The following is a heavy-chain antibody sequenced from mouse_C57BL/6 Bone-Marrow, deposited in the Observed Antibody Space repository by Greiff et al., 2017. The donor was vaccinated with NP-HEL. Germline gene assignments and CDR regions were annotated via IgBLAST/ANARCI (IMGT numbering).Heavy chain of an antibody. CDR2: INPNYGTT. CDR3: ARSPFYYGNYDAMDY. CDR1: GYSFTDYN. D-gene: IGHD2-1*01. Sequence: VQLKESGPELVKPGASVKISCKASGYSFTDYNMNWVKQSNGKSLEWIGVINPNYGTTSYNQKFKGKATLTVDQSSSTAYMQLNSLTSEDSSVYYCARSPFYYGNYDAMDYWGQGTSVTVSS. V-gene: IGHV1-39*01. J-gene: IGHJ4*01.